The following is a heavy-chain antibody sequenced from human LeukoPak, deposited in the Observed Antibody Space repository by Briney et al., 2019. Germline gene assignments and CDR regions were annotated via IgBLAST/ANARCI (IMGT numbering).Heavy chain of an antibody. V-gene: IGHV3-11*06. J-gene: IGHJ4*02. CDR2: ISRSGSHT. Sequence: GGSLRLSCAASGFTFSDYYMSWIRQAPGKGLEWLSYISRSGSHTPYADSVKGRFTVSRDNAKNSLSLELNSLRVDDTAIYYCARVGSTAEAGTPDYWGQGTLVAVSS. CDR1: GFTFSDYY. CDR3: ARVGSTAEAGTPDY. D-gene: IGHD6-13*01.